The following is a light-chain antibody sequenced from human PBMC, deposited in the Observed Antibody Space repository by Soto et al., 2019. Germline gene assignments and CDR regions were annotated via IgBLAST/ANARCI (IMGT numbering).Light chain of an antibody. CDR2: AAS. CDR1: QGISNY. CDR3: QKYFSAPQT. Sequence: DIQMTQSPSSLSASVGDRVTITCRASQGISNYLVWYQQKPGKVPKLLIYAASTLQSGVPSRFGGSGSGTDFTLTISSLQPEDVATYYCQKYFSAPQTFGQGTKVEIK. J-gene: IGKJ1*01. V-gene: IGKV1-27*01.